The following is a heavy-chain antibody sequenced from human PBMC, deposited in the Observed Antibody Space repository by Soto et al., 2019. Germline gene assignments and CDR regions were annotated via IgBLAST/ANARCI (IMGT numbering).Heavy chain of an antibody. J-gene: IGHJ4*02. CDR1: GYFFSSQW. CDR3: ARPGQKRVRPLAF. Sequence: GESLKISCKGSGYFFSSQWIAWVRLMPGKGLEWMGIIHPGDSDTRYSPSFQGQVTISVDGSINTAYLQSRSLEASDTAVYYGARPGQKRVRPLAFWGQGTRVTVS. D-gene: IGHD1-1*01. CDR2: IHPGDSDT. V-gene: IGHV5-51*01.